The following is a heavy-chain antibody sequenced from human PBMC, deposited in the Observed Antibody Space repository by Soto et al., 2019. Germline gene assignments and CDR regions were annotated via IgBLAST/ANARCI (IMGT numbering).Heavy chain of an antibody. CDR1: GDSISRGDYF. Sequence: SETLSLTCTVSGDSISRGDYFWSWIRQPPXEGLEWIGYIHNSGNTFYNPSLKSRLTMSVDTSKNQFSLKLSSVTAADTAVYYCARDRQYFDRSGHYFWNWFNPWGQGTLVTVSS. CDR3: ARDRQYFDRSGHYFWNWFNP. J-gene: IGHJ5*02. CDR2: IHNSGNT. D-gene: IGHD3-22*01. V-gene: IGHV4-30-4*01.